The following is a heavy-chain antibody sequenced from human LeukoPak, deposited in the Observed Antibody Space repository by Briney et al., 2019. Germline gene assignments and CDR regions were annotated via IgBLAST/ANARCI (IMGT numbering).Heavy chain of an antibody. D-gene: IGHD2-8*02. CDR2: ISSSGGST. V-gene: IGHV3-23*01. CDR3: VCYTFFDY. J-gene: IGHJ4*02. Sequence: GGSLRLSCAASGFTFSSDAMRWVRQAPGKGLEWVSAISSSGGSTYYADSVRGRFTISRDNSKNTLYLQMNSLRAEDTAVSSGVCYTFFDYWGQGTLITVSS. CDR1: GFTFSSDA.